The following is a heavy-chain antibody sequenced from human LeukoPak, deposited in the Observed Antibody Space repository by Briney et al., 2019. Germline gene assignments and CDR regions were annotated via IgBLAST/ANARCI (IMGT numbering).Heavy chain of an antibody. CDR1: GYTFTRYY. CDR3: ARDAYYYDSSGYITRENDAFDI. Sequence: GASVKVSCKASGYTFTRYYMHWVRQAPGQGLEWMGIINPSGGSTSYAQKFQGRVTMTRDMSTVTVYMELSSLRSEDTAVYYCARDAYYYDSSGYITRENDAFDIWGQGTMVTVSS. V-gene: IGHV1-46*01. D-gene: IGHD3-22*01. J-gene: IGHJ3*02. CDR2: INPSGGST.